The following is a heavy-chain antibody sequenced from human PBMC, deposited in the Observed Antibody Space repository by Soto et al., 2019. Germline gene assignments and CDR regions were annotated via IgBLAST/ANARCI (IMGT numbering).Heavy chain of an antibody. V-gene: IGHV5-51*01. CDR2: IYPGDSDT. CDR3: ARSRAGIAAAGSSGFTTNWFDP. J-gene: IGHJ5*02. D-gene: IGHD6-13*01. CDR1: GYSFTSYW. Sequence: PGESLKISCNGSGYSFTSYWIGWVRQMPGKGLEWMGIIYPGDSDTRYSPSFQGQVTISADKSISTAYLQWSSLKASDTAMYYCARSRAGIAAAGSSGFTTNWFDPWGQGTPVPVYS.